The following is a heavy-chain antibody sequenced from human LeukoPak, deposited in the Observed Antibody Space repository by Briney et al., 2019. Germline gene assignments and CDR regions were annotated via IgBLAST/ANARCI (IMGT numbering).Heavy chain of an antibody. D-gene: IGHD3-9*01. CDR1: GYTFSAYW. CDR3: ARDLTYYDILTGYSD. J-gene: IGHJ4*02. Sequence: GGSLRLSCAASGYTFSAYWMHWVRQAPGKGLEWVAVISYDGSNKYYADSVKGRFTISRDNSKNTLYLQMNSLRAEDTAVYYCARDLTYYDILTGYSDWGQGTLVTVSS. V-gene: IGHV3-30*03. CDR2: ISYDGSNK.